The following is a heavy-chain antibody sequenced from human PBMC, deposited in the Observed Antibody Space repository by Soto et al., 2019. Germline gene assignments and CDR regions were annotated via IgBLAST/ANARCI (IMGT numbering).Heavy chain of an antibody. CDR3: ARAPPIVVVVAATPYFDC. CDR2: ISYDGSNK. D-gene: IGHD2-15*01. J-gene: IGHJ4*02. V-gene: IGHV3-30-3*01. CDR1: GFTFSSYA. Sequence: QVQLVESGGGVVQPGRSLRLSCAASGFTFSSYAMHWVRQAPGKGLEWVAVISYDGSNKYYADSVKGRFTISRDNSKNTLYLQMNSLRAEDTAVYSCARAPPIVVVVAATPYFDCWGPGTLVTVSS.